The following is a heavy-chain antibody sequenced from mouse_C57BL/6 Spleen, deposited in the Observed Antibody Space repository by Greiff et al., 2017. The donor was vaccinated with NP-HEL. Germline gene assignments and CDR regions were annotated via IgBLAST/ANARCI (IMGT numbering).Heavy chain of an antibody. CDR1: GFTFSDYG. Sequence: EVMLVESGGGLVKPGGSLKLSCAASGFTFSDYGMHWVRQAPEKGLEWVAYISSGSSTIYYADTVKGRFTISRDNAKNTLFLQMTSLRSEDTAMYYCARMGYYGSSYDWYFDVWGTGTTVTVSS. CDR2: ISSGSSTI. J-gene: IGHJ1*03. CDR3: ARMGYYGSSYDWYFDV. D-gene: IGHD1-1*01. V-gene: IGHV5-17*01.